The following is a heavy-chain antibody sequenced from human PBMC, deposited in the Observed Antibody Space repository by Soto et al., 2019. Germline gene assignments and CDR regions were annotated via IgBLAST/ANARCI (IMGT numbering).Heavy chain of an antibody. J-gene: IGHJ6*02. Sequence: QVQLVQSGAEVKKPGASVKVSCKASGYTFTSYAMHWVRQAPGQRLEWMGWINAGNGNTKYSQKFQGRVTITRDTSASTAYMGLSSLRSEDTAVYYCARGGLDYYYYGMDVWGQGTTVTVSS. V-gene: IGHV1-3*01. CDR3: ARGGLDYYYYGMDV. CDR1: GYTFTSYA. D-gene: IGHD3-16*01. CDR2: INAGNGNT.